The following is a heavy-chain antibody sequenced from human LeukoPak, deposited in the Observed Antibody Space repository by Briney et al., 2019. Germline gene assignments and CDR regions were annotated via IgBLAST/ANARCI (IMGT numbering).Heavy chain of an antibody. V-gene: IGHV4-34*01. CDR1: GGSFSGYY. Sequence: SETLSLTCAVYGGSFSGYYWSWIRQPPGKGLEWIGEINHSGSTNYNPSLKSRVTISVDTSKNQFSLKLSSVTAADTAVYYCARGRFGELLSWWFDPWGQGTLVTVSS. D-gene: IGHD3-10*01. J-gene: IGHJ5*02. CDR3: ARGRFGELLSWWFDP. CDR2: INHSGST.